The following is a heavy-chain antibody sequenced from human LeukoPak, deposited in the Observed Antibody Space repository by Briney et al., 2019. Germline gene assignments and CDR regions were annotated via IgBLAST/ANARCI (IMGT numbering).Heavy chain of an antibody. J-gene: IGHJ6*04. D-gene: IGHD3-10*02. CDR3: AELGITMIGGV. CDR2: IYSGGST. CDR1: AFTVSSNY. V-gene: IGHV3-53*01. Sequence: GGSLRLSCAASAFTVSSNYMSWVRQAPGKGLEWVSVIYSGGSTYYADSVKGRFTISRDNAKNSLYLQMNSLRAEDTAVYYCAELGITMIGGVWGKGTTVTISS.